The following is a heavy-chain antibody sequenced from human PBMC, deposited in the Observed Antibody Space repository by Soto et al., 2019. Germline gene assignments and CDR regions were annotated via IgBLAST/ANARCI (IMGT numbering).Heavy chain of an antibody. J-gene: IGHJ4*02. Sequence: GGSLRLSCETSGFGFSDYWMSWVRQSPGKGMEWVANIKPDGTEKNYLDSVKGRFSISRDNAKNSVYLQMNGLRGEDTAVYHCAAGRWLVRYWGLGTLVTVSS. CDR2: IKPDGTEK. V-gene: IGHV3-7*05. D-gene: IGHD6-19*01. CDR1: GFGFSDYW. CDR3: AAGRWLVRY.